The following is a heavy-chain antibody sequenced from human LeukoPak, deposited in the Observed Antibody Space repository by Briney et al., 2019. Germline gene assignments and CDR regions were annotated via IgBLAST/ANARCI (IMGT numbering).Heavy chain of an antibody. CDR3: ARHRAVGFGELSGNLDY. J-gene: IGHJ4*02. D-gene: IGHD3-10*01. CDR2: IYPGDSDT. Sequence: GESLKISCKGSGYSFTSYWIGWVRQMPGKGLEWMGIIYPGDSDTRYSPSFQGQVTISADKSISTAYLQWSSLKATDTAMYYWARHRAVGFGELSGNLDYWGQGTLVTVSS. V-gene: IGHV5-51*01. CDR1: GYSFTSYW.